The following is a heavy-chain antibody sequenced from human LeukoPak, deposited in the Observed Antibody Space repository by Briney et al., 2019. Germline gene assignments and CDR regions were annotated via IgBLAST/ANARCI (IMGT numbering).Heavy chain of an antibody. D-gene: IGHD5-24*01. V-gene: IGHV3-73*01. Sequence: PGGSLRLSCAASGFTFSGSAMHWVRQASGKGLEWVGRIRSKANSYATAYAASVKGRFTISRDDSKNTAHLQMNSLKTEDTAVYYCTRLGAVEMATIIGYWGQGTLVTVSS. J-gene: IGHJ4*02. CDR2: IRSKANSYAT. CDR1: GFTFSGSA. CDR3: TRLGAVEMATIIGY.